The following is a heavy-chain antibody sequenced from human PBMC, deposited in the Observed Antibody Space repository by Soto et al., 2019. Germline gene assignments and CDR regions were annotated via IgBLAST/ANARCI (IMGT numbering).Heavy chain of an antibody. Sequence: SETLSLTCTVSGASISSGNFYWTWIRQHPGKGLEWIGYIYNSGVTYYNPSLKSRVAISVDTSKNQFSLNLNSVTAADTAIYYCAKNRVLGESHVIDVWGQGTTVTVSS. V-gene: IGHV4-31*03. CDR2: IYNSGVT. J-gene: IGHJ6*02. CDR1: GASISSGNFY. D-gene: IGHD3-10*01. CDR3: AKNRVLGESHVIDV.